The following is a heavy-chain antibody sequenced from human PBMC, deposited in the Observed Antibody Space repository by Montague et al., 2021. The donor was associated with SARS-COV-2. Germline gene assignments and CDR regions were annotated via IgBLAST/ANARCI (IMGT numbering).Heavy chain of an antibody. D-gene: IGHD3-22*01. CDR2: IFHSGRT. V-gene: IGHV4-59*01. CDR1: GGSIDSFY. CDR3: ARGGYYDNTGYYSDYYYNMDV. Sequence: SVTLSLTCTVSGGSIDSFYWSWIRRPPGKGLEWIGCIFHSGRTYXNPSLKSRVSMSVDTSKNQVSLRLSSLTAADTAVYYCARGGYYDNTGYYSDYYYNMDVWGQGTTVTVSS. J-gene: IGHJ6*02.